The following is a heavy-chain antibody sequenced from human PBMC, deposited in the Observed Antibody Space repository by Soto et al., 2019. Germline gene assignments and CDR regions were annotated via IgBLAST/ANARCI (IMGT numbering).Heavy chain of an antibody. D-gene: IGHD3-10*01. Sequence: EVQLLESGGGLVQPGGSLRLSCAASGFVFSNYAMFWFRPAPGGGLEWVSTIYAAGGSKYYAGSVKGRFTVSRDNSRDTLFLQMDSLRVEDTAIYFCAKDLIRGVGYEDPDYWGQGTLVTVSA. CDR1: GFVFSNYA. CDR3: AKDLIRGVGYEDPDY. V-gene: IGHV3-23*01. J-gene: IGHJ4*02. CDR2: IYAAGGSK.